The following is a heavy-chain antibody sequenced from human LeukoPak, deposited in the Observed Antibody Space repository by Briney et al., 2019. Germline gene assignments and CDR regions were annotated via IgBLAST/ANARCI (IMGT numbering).Heavy chain of an antibody. CDR3: EADYYDSSGYQSTDAFDI. D-gene: IGHD3-22*01. Sequence: SETLSLTCAVYGGSFSGYYWSWIRQPPGKGLEWIGEINNSGSTNYNPSLKSRVTISVDTSKNQFSLKLSSVTAADTAVYYCEADYYDSSGYQSTDAFDIWGQGTMVTVSS. CDR2: INNSGST. J-gene: IGHJ3*02. V-gene: IGHV4-34*01. CDR1: GGSFSGYY.